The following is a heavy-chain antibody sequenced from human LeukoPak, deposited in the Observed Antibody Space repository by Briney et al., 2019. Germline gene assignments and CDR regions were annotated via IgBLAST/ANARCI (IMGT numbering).Heavy chain of an antibody. CDR3: ARGPGDSNWYNFDS. CDR2: IHGSGST. J-gene: IGHJ4*02. D-gene: IGHD6-13*01. V-gene: IGHV4-59*11. CDR1: GGSFSGHH. Sequence: SETLSLTCTVCGGSFSGHHWNWLRQPPGKGLEYVANIHGSGSTNYNPSLQSRVTISLDTSKQLFSLNLRSVTAADTAVDYCARGPGDSNWYNFDSWGKGTLVTVSS.